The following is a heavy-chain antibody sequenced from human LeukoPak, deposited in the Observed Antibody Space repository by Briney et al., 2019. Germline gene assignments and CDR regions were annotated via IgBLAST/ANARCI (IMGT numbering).Heavy chain of an antibody. CDR2: IIPILGIA. CDR3: ARGEDILTGFFDY. V-gene: IGHV1-69*04. D-gene: IGHD3-9*01. Sequence: SVKVSCKASGGAFSSYAISWVRQAPGQGLEWMGRIIPILGIANYAQKFQGRVTITADKSTSTAYMELSSLRSEDTAVYYCARGEDILTGFFDYWGQGTLVTVSS. J-gene: IGHJ4*02. CDR1: GGAFSSYA.